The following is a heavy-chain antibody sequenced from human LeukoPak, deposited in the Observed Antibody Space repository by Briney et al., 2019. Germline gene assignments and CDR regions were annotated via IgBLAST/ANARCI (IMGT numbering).Heavy chain of an antibody. CDR2: ISSSSSYI. CDR1: GFTFSSYS. Sequence: PGGSLRLSCAASGFTFSSYSMNWVRQAPGKGLEWVSSISSSSSYIYYADSVKGRFTISRDNAKNSLYLQMNSLRAEDTAVYYCARARYCSGGSCYSPYYYYYYGMDVWGQGTTVTVSS. D-gene: IGHD2-15*01. V-gene: IGHV3-21*01. CDR3: ARARYCSGGSCYSPYYYYYYGMDV. J-gene: IGHJ6*02.